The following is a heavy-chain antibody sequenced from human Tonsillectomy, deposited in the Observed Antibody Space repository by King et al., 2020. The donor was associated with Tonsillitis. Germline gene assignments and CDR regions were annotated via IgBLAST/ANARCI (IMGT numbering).Heavy chain of an antibody. CDR2: IYSGGST. V-gene: IGHV3-66*01. J-gene: IGHJ6*02. CDR3: ARRSLWVLLGMDV. Sequence: VQLVESGGGLVQPGGSLRLSCAASGFIVSSNYMSWVRQAPGKGLEWVSVIYSGGSTYYADSVKGRFTISRDNTKNTLYLQINSERAEDAAVYYCARRSLWVLLGMDVWGRGTTVPVP. CDR1: GFIVSSNY. D-gene: IGHD1-26*01.